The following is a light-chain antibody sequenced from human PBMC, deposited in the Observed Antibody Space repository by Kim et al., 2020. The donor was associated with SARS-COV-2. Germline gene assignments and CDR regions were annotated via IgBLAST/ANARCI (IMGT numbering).Light chain of an antibody. J-gene: IGLJ1*01. V-gene: IGLV3-19*01. CDR1: SLRSYY. CDR3: NTRDSSGNHYV. Sequence: SSELTQDPAVSVALGQTVRITCQGDSLRSYYASGYQKKPGKAPVLVIYGKNNRRSGIPDRFYGSSSGNTASLTITGAQAEDEADYYCNTRDSSGNHYVFG. CDR2: GKN.